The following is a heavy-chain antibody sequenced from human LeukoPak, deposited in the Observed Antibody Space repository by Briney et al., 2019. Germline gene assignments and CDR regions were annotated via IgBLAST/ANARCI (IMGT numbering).Heavy chain of an antibody. J-gene: IGHJ4*02. CDR2: IYSGGST. V-gene: IGHV3-53*01. D-gene: IGHD5-12*01. Sequence: AGGSLRLSCAASGFTVSSNYMSWVRQAPGRGLEWVSVIYSGGSTYYADSVKGRFTISRDNSKNTLYLQMNSLRAEDTAVYYCASPEGMSGYGPFDYWGQGTLVTVSS. CDR1: GFTVSSNY. CDR3: ASPEGMSGYGPFDY.